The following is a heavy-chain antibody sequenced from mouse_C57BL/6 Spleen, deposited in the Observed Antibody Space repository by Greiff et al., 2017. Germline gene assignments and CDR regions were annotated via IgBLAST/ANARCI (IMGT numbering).Heavy chain of an antibody. J-gene: IGHJ2*01. CDR1: GYTFTSYW. CDR3: ARGERPGY. Sequence: VQLQQPGAELVMPGASVKLSCKASGYTFTSYWMHWVKQRPGQGLEWIGEIDPSDSYTNYNQKFKGKSTLTVDKSSSTAYMQLSSLTSEDSAVYYCARGERPGYWGQGTTLTVSS. CDR2: IDPSDSYT. V-gene: IGHV1-69*01.